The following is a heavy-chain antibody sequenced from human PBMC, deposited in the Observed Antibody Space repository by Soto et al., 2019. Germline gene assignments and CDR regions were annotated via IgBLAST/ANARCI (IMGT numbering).Heavy chain of an antibody. D-gene: IGHD3-3*01. CDR2: IYYSGST. CDR3: ARAQTIFGIITVFDY. J-gene: IGHJ4*02. V-gene: IGHV4-31*03. CDR1: GGSINSGGYY. Sequence: SETLSLTCTVSGGSINSGGYYWSWIRQHPGKGLEWIGYIYYSGSTYYNPSLKSRVTISVDTSKNQFSLKLTSVTTADTAVYFCARAQTIFGIITVFDYWGQGTLVTVSS.